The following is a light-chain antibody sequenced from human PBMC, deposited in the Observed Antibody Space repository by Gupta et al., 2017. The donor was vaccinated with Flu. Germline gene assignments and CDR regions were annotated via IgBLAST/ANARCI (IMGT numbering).Light chain of an antibody. CDR2: NAS. V-gene: IGKV1-33*01. J-gene: IGKJ4*01. CDR1: QNIKNH. CDR3: QQYDFSIT. Sequence: DVQLTQSPSSLSASVGDRVSVSCQASQNIKNHLNWYHQRPGEGPILLIYNASKVKTGVPSRFSGSGYGEEFTLTSDGLQYEDCGNYCCQQYDFSITFGGGTKMEIK.